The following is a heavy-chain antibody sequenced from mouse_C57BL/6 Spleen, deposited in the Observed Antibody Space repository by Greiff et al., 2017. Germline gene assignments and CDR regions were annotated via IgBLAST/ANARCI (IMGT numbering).Heavy chain of an antibody. V-gene: IGHV1-69*01. Sequence: QVQLKQPGAELVMPGASVKLSCKASGYTFTRYWMHWVKQRPGQGLEWIGEIDPSDSYTNYNQKFKGKSTLTVDKSSSTAYMQLSSLTSEDSAVYYCAIITTVVAPFDYWGQGTTLTVSS. CDR1: GYTFTRYW. CDR2: IDPSDSYT. D-gene: IGHD1-1*01. J-gene: IGHJ2*01. CDR3: AIITTVVAPFDY.